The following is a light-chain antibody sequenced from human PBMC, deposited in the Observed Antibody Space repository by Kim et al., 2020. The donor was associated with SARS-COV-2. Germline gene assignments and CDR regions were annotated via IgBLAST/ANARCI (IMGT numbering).Light chain of an antibody. CDR3: QEYDDCPWT. J-gene: IGKJ1*01. CDR2: GAS. CDR1: QSVSSN. Sequence: EIVMTQSPATLSVSPGERATLSCRASQSVSSNLAWYQQKPGQAPRLLINGASTRATGIPARFSGSGSGTEFTLTITSLQSGDFAVYYCQEYDDCPWTFGQGTKVDIK. V-gene: IGKV3-15*01.